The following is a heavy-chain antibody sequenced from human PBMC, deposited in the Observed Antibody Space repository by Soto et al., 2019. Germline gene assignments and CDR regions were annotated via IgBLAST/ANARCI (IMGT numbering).Heavy chain of an antibody. CDR3: ARGRDRYCSGGSCYRWFDP. V-gene: IGHV3-21*01. J-gene: IGHJ5*02. CDR2: ISSSSSYI. Sequence: PGGSLRLSCAASGFTFSSYSMNWVRQAPGKGLEWVSSISSSSSYIYYADSVKGRFTISRDNAKNSLYLQMNSLRAEDTAVYYRARGRDRYCSGGSCYRWFDPWGQGTLVTVSS. D-gene: IGHD2-15*01. CDR1: GFTFSSYS.